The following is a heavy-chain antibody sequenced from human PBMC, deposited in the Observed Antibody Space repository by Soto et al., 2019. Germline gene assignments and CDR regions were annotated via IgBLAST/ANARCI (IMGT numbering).Heavy chain of an antibody. CDR3: ARQLDYGGNSGENFDY. CDR1: GYTFTSYG. Sequence: QVRLVQSGAEVKKPGASVKVSCKASGYTFTSYGISWVRQAPGQGLEWMGWISAYNGNTNYAQKLQGRVTMTTDTSTSTAYMELRSLRSDDTAVYYCARQLDYGGNSGENFDYWGQGTLVTVSS. J-gene: IGHJ4*02. V-gene: IGHV1-18*01. D-gene: IGHD4-17*01. CDR2: ISAYNGNT.